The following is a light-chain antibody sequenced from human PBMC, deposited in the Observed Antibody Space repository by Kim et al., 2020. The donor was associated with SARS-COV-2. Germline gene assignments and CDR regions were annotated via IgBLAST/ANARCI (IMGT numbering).Light chain of an antibody. CDR1: SSDVGGYNY. CDR2: DVS. V-gene: IGLV2-14*03. J-gene: IGLJ1*01. Sequence: GQSITITCTGTSSDVGGYNYVSWYQQHPGKAPKGMIYDVSNRPSGVSNRFSGSKSGNTASLTISGLQPEDEADYYCTSYTSTSTYVFGSGTKVTVL. CDR3: TSYTSTSTYV.